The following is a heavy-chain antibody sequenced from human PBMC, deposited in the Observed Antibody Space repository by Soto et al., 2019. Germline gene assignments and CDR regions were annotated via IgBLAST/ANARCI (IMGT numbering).Heavy chain of an antibody. CDR3: ARGPISSSPPLYGMDV. Sequence: PVGSLRLSCAASGFTFSSYEMNWVRQAPGKGLEWVSYISSSGSTIYYADSVKGRFTISRDNAKNSLYLQINSLRAEDTAVYYCARGPISSSPPLYGMDVWGQGTTVTVSS. D-gene: IGHD6-13*01. J-gene: IGHJ6*02. V-gene: IGHV3-48*03. CDR2: ISSSGSTI. CDR1: GFTFSSYE.